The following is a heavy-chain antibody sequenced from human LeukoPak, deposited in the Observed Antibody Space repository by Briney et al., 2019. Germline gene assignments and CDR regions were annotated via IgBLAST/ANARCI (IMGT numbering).Heavy chain of an antibody. CDR1: GFTFSSYA. CDR3: ARGLAPSDY. J-gene: IGHJ4*02. V-gene: IGHV3-48*03. CDR2: ISSSGSAI. Sequence: PGGSLRLSCAASGFTFSSYAMYWVRQAPGKGLEWISYISSSGSAIYYADSVKGRFTISRDNAKNSLFLQINSLRAEDTAVYYCARGLAPSDYWGQGTLVTVSS.